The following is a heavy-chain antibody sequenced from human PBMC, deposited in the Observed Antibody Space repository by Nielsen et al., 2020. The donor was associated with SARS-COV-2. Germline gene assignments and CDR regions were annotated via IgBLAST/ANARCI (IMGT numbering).Heavy chain of an antibody. V-gene: IGHV4-4*02. CDR2: VSHSGRT. D-gene: IGHD2-2*02. Sequence: SETLSLTCAVSGDSVSSNDYWTWVRQSPGKGLEWIGEVSHSGRTNYNPSLKSRVTLSMDKSKNQFSLRLTSVSAADTAVYFCARGDLVVVPSPLLGLGPIFYSFYLDVWGKGTTVIVSS. CDR1: GDSVSSNDY. J-gene: IGHJ6*03. CDR3: ARGDLVVVPSPLLGLGPIFYSFYLDV.